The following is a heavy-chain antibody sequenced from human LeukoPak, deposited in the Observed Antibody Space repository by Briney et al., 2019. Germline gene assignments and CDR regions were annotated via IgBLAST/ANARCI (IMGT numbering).Heavy chain of an antibody. CDR1: GFTFNSYA. CDR3: AKETYSGYGYYFDY. CDR2: ISGSGGST. Sequence: GGSLRLSCAASGFTFNSYAMSWVRQAPGKGLEWVSAISGSGGSTYYADSVKGRFTISRDNSKNTLYLQMNSLRVEDTAVYYCAKETYSGYGYYFDYWGQGTLVTVSS. J-gene: IGHJ4*02. V-gene: IGHV3-23*01. D-gene: IGHD5-12*01.